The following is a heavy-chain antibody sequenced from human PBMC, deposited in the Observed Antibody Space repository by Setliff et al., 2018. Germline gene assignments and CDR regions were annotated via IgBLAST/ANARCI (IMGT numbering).Heavy chain of an antibody. Sequence: SETLSLTCTVSGCSISNYYWSWIRQPAGKGLEWIGRNYTSGSTNYNPSLKSRVTMSVDTSKNQCSLKLSSVTAADTAVYYCARKGLSSLSGAFDMWGQGTMFTASS. V-gene: IGHV4-4*07. CDR2: NYTSGST. D-gene: IGHD3-16*02. CDR3: ARKGLSSLSGAFDM. CDR1: GCSISNYY. J-gene: IGHJ3*02.